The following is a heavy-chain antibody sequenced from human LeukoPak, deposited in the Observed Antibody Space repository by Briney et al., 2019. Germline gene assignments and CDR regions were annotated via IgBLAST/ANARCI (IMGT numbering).Heavy chain of an antibody. Sequence: PSETLSLTCAVYGGSFSGYYWSWIRQPPGKGLEWIGYIYYSGSTNYNPSLKSRVTISVDTSKNQFSLKLSSVTAADTAVYYCARDIKATYYDFWSGYSETDAFDIWGQGTMVTVSS. CDR2: IYYSGST. CDR1: GGSFSGYY. CDR3: ARDIKATYYDFWSGYSETDAFDI. V-gene: IGHV4-59*01. D-gene: IGHD3-3*01. J-gene: IGHJ3*02.